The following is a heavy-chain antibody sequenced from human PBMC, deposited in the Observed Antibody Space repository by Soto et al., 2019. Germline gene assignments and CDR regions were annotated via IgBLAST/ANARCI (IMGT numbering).Heavy chain of an antibody. V-gene: IGHV3-23*01. CDR1: GFTFSSYA. D-gene: IGHD6-19*01. J-gene: IGHJ4*02. CDR3: AKVGSSAWYHNSYFDY. Sequence: PGGSLRLSCAASGFTFSSYAMTWVRQAPGKGLEWLSVISSTGSTYFADSVKGRFTISRDNSKNTLSLQMHSLRVDDTAVYYCAKVGSSAWYHNSYFDYWGQGTPVTVSS. CDR2: ISSTGST.